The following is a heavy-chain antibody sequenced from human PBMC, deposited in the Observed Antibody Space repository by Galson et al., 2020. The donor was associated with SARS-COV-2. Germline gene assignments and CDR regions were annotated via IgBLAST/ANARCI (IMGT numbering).Heavy chain of an antibody. J-gene: IGHJ2*01. CDR2: IYSGGST. V-gene: IGHV3-53*05. D-gene: IGHD3-16*01. Sequence: LSLTCAASGFTVSSNHMSWVRQAPGKGLEWVSVIYSGGSTHYADSVKGRFTISRDNSKNTMYLQMNGLRAEDPAVYYCARGRHDRGWYCDLWGRGTLVAVCS. CDR3: ARGRHDRGWYCDL. CDR1: GFTVSSNH.